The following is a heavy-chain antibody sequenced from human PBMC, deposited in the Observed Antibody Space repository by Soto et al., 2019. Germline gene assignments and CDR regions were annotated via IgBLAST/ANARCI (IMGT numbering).Heavy chain of an antibody. J-gene: IGHJ4*02. D-gene: IGHD6-19*01. Sequence: GASGKVSCKAAGYTFTSYARHWVRQAPGQRLEWMGWINAGNGNTKYSQKFQGRVTITRDTSASTAYMGLSSLRSEDTAVYYCARVQSRSGWLDYWGQGTLVTVSS. CDR1: GYTFTSYA. CDR3: ARVQSRSGWLDY. V-gene: IGHV1-3*01. CDR2: INAGNGNT.